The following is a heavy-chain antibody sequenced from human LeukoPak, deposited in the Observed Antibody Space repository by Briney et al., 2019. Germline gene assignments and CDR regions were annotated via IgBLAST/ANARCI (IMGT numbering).Heavy chain of an antibody. CDR3: ARSPSPYSSGWYFDY. D-gene: IGHD6-19*01. J-gene: IGHJ4*02. CDR2: TYQRSKWYN. Sequence: SQTLSLTCAISGDSVSINSAAWNWIRQSPSRGLEWLGRTYQRSKWYNDYAVSVKSRITINPDISKNQFSLQLNSVSPEDTAVYYCARSPSPYSSGWYFDYWGQGTLVTVSS. CDR1: GDSVSINSAA. V-gene: IGHV6-1*01.